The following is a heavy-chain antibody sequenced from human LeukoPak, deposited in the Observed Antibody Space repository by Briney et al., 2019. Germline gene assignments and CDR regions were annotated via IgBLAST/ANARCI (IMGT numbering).Heavy chain of an antibody. J-gene: IGHJ4*02. CDR1: GYTFTYYG. Sequence: ASVKVSCKASGYTFTYYGITWVRQAPGQGLEWMGWISVYNGNTNYAQKLQGRFTMTIVTSTTTAYMELWTLRSDDTAVYYCASAYGSGSYTPLHYWGQGTLVNVSS. V-gene: IGHV1-18*01. CDR3: ASAYGSGSYTPLHY. D-gene: IGHD3-10*01. CDR2: ISVYNGNT.